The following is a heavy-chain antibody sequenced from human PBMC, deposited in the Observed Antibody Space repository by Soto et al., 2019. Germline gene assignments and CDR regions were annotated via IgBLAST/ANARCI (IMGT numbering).Heavy chain of an antibody. V-gene: IGHV1-69*13. D-gene: IGHD3-3*01. Sequence: SSVKVSCKASGGTFNSYAISWVRQAPGQGLEWMGGIIPIFGTANYAQNFHGRVTITADESTSTAYMGLSSLRSEDTAVYYCAGAGPYYGLWIGSNWFEPWGQGTLVTVSS. CDR1: GGTFNSYA. CDR2: IIPIFGTA. J-gene: IGHJ5*02. CDR3: AGAGPYYGLWIGSNWFEP.